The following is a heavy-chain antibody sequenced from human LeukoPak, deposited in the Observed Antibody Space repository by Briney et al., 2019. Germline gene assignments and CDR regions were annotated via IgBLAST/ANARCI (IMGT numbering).Heavy chain of an antibody. CDR3: ARGYYDSSDFEYFQH. Sequence: ASVKVSCKASGGTFSSYAISWVRQAPGQGLEWMGWMNPNSGDTNYAQKFQGRVTMTRDTSISTVYMELSRLRSDDTAVFYCARGYYDSSDFEYFQHWGQGTLVTVSS. J-gene: IGHJ1*01. CDR2: MNPNSGDT. V-gene: IGHV1-2*02. D-gene: IGHD3-22*01. CDR1: GGTFSSYA.